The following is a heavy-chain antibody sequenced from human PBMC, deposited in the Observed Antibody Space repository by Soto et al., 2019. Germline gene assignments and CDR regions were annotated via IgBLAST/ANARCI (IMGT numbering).Heavy chain of an antibody. CDR1: GFIFNTYS. D-gene: IGHD2-15*01. Sequence: EVQLVESGGGLIQPGGSLRLSCAASGFIFNTYSMNWVRQAPGKGLEGVSYISGSSQTIFYADSVRGRFTISRDNANNSTYLQMVSLRDEDTAVYYCARTLSWRRGPFDSWGQGTLVTVSS. CDR2: ISGSSQTI. V-gene: IGHV3-48*02. CDR3: ARTLSWRRGPFDS. J-gene: IGHJ4*02.